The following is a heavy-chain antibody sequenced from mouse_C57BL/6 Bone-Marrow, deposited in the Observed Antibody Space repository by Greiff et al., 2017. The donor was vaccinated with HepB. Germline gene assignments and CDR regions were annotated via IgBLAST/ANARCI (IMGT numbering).Heavy chain of an antibody. V-gene: IGHV1-61*01. Sequence: QVQLKQPGAELVRPGSSVKLSCKASGYTFTSYWMDWVKQRPGQGLEWIGNIYPSDSETHYNQKFKDKATLTVDKSSSTAYMQLSSLTSEDAAVYYCGRGYYWDVDVGGTGTAVTVSA. CDR3: GRGYYWDVDV. CDR2: IYPSDSET. J-gene: IGHJ1*03. CDR1: GYTFTSYW.